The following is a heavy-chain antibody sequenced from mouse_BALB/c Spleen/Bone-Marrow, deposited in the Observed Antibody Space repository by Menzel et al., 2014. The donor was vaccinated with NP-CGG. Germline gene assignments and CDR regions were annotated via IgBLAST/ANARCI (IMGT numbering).Heavy chain of an antibody. D-gene: IGHD3-3*01. CDR3: TRDPGRGRYFDV. Sequence: EVQRVESGGGLVKPGGSLKLSCAASGFTFSSYTMSWVRQTPEKRLGWVATISSGGSYTYYPDSVKGRFTISRDNAKNTLYLQMSSLKSEDTAMYYCTRDPGRGRYFDVWGAGTTVTVSS. CDR1: GFTFSSYT. V-gene: IGHV5-6-4*01. J-gene: IGHJ1*01. CDR2: ISSGGSYT.